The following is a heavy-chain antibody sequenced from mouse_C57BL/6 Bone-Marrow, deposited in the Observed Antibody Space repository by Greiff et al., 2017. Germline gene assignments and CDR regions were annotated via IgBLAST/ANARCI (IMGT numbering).Heavy chain of an antibody. V-gene: IGHV1-19*01. Sequence: SGPVLVKPGASVKMSCKASGYTFTDYYMNWVKQSHGKSLEWIGVINPYNGGTSYNQKFKGKATLTVDKSSSTAYMELNSLTSEDSAVYYCARAGNWGYFDVWGTGTTVTVSS. D-gene: IGHD4-1*01. CDR3: ARAGNWGYFDV. CDR1: GYTFTDYY. CDR2: INPYNGGT. J-gene: IGHJ1*03.